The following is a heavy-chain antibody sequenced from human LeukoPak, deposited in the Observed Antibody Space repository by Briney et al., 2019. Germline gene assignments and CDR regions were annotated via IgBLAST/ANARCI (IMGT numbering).Heavy chain of an antibody. CDR3: ASTPYCSGGSCYFYYGMDV. D-gene: IGHD2-15*01. Sequence: GGSLRLSCAASGFTFDDYAMHWVRQAPGKGLEWVSGISWNSGSIGYADSVKGRFTISRDNAKNSLYLQMNSLRAEDTAVYYCASTPYCSGGSCYFYYGMDVWGQGTTVTVSS. CDR1: GFTFDDYA. CDR2: ISWNSGSI. V-gene: IGHV3-9*01. J-gene: IGHJ6*02.